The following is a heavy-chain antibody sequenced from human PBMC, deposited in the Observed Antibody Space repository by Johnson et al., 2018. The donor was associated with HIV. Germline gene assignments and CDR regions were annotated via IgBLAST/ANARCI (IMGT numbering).Heavy chain of an antibody. V-gene: IGHV3-20*04. Sequence: VQLVESGGGVVRPGGSLRLSCAASGFTFDDYGMNWARQAPGKGLEWVSGINWNGGSTGYADSVKGRFTISRDNAKNSLFLQMNSLRAEDTALYYCARVVTMIVMVSLHAFDIWGQGTMVTVSS. CDR2: INWNGGST. CDR3: ARVVTMIVMVSLHAFDI. CDR1: GFTFDDYG. J-gene: IGHJ3*02. D-gene: IGHD3-22*01.